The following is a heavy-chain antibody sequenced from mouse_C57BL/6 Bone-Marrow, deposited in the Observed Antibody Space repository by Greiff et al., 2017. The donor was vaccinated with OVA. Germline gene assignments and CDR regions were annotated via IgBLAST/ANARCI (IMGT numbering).Heavy chain of an antibody. CDR3: TRLLDAMDY. CDR1: GFTFSSYA. CDR2: ISSGGDYI. Sequence: EVKLMESGAGLVKPGGSLKLSCAASGFTFSSYAMSWVRQTPEKRLEWFAYISSGGDYIYYADTVKGRFTISRDNARNTLYLQMSSLKSEDTAIYYCTRLLDAMDYWGQGTSVTVSS. V-gene: IGHV5-9-1*02. D-gene: IGHD2-1*01. J-gene: IGHJ4*01.